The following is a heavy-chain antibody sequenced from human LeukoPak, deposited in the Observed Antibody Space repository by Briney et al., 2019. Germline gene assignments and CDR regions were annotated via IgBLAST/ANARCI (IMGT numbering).Heavy chain of an antibody. V-gene: IGHV4-4*02. CDR2: IYHSGST. CDR3: ARFLGGTWDYYYGMDV. J-gene: IGHJ6*02. Sequence: SGILSLTCAVSGGSISSNNWWSWVRQPPGKGLEWIGEIYHSGSTNYNPSLKSRVTISVDKSKNQFSLKLSSVTAADTAVYYCARFLGGTWDYYYGMDVWGQGTTVTVSS. D-gene: IGHD2-15*01. CDR1: GGSISSNNW.